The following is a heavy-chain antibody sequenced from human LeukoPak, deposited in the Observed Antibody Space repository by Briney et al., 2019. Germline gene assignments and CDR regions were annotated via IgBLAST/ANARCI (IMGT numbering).Heavy chain of an antibody. CDR2: ISSSSSYT. D-gene: IGHD3-22*01. Sequence: PGGSLRHSCAASGYTFSDYYMSWIRQAPGKGLEWISYISSSSSYTNYADSVKGRFTISRDNAKNSLYLQMNSLRAEDTAVYYCASRSYYYDVGARASDIWGQGTMVTVSS. CDR1: GYTFSDYY. CDR3: ASRSYYYDVGARASDI. J-gene: IGHJ3*02. V-gene: IGHV3-11*06.